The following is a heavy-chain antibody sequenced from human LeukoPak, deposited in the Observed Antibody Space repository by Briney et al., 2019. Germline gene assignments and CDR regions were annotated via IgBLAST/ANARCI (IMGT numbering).Heavy chain of an antibody. CDR1: GGTFSSYA. D-gene: IGHD3-9*01. J-gene: IGHJ6*02. CDR3: ARGSAESYYDILTGYIPYYYYGMDV. V-gene: IGHV1-69*04. CDR2: FIPILGIA. Sequence: ASVKVSCKASGGTFSSYAISWVRQAPGQGLEWMGRFIPILGIANYAQKFQGRVTITADKSTSTAYMELSSLRSEDTAVYYCARGSAESYYDILTGYIPYYYYGMDVWGQGTTVTVSS.